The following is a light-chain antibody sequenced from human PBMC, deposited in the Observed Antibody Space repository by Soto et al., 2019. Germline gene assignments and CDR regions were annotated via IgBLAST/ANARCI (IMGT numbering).Light chain of an antibody. CDR2: KAS. CDR1: QTISSW. CDR3: KHYNSYSEA. J-gene: IGKJ1*01. Sequence: IWMTQSPSTLSGSVGDRVTITCRASQTISSWLAWYQQKPGKAPKLLIYKASTLKSGVPSGFSGSGSGTEFTLTIRSLQPDDFATYYCKHYNSYSEAFGQGTKVDIK. V-gene: IGKV1-5*03.